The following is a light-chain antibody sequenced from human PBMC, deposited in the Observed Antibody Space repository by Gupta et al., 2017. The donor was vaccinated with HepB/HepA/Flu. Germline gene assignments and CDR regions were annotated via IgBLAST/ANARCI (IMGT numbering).Light chain of an antibody. CDR1: QSVSCY. Sequence: IVLTQSPATLSLSQGARATLSCRASQSVSCYLPWEQQKPVQAPRLLIYYASKRATGSPARISGSGPGTDFTLTISSLEPEDLAVYYWQQRSNWQITFGQGTRLEIK. J-gene: IGKJ5*01. V-gene: IGKV3D-11*02. CDR2: YAS. CDR3: QQRSNWQIT.